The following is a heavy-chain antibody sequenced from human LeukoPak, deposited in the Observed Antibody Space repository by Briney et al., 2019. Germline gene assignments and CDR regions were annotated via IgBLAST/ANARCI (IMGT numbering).Heavy chain of an antibody. CDR2: ISSSSSHT. Sequence: GGSLRLSCAASGFTFRRYAMSWVRQAPGKGLEWVSSISSSSSHTYYADSVQGRFTIARDNAKNSLYLQMNSLKAEDTAVYYCARDSIAARRMDYWGQGTLVTVSS. J-gene: IGHJ4*02. CDR3: ARDSIAARRMDY. D-gene: IGHD6-6*01. V-gene: IGHV3-21*01. CDR1: GFTFRRYA.